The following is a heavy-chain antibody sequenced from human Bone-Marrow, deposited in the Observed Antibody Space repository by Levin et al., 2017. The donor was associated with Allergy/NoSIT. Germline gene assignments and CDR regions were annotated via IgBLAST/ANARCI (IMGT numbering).Heavy chain of an antibody. CDR2: LSFDGSNE. D-gene: IGHD3-22*01. CDR1: GFIFSNYG. J-gene: IGHJ4*02. Sequence: SCAASGFIFSNYGMHWVRQAPGKGLEWVAVLSFDGSNEYYADSVKGRVTISRDNSKNTLYLQMNSLGAEDTAVYYCAKDSSGFYYGSLFWGQGTLVTVSS. V-gene: IGHV3-30*18. CDR3: AKDSSGFYYGSLF.